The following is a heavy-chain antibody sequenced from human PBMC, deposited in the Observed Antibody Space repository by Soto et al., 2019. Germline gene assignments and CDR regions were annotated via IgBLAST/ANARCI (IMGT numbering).Heavy chain of an antibody. D-gene: IGHD2-2*01. J-gene: IGHJ5*02. CDR2: ISWNSGSI. V-gene: IGHV3-9*01. CDR3: AKGLVVVPAAPFDP. Sequence: EVQLVESGGGLVQPGRSLRLSCAASGFTFDDYAMHWVRPAPGKGLEWVSGISWNSGSIGYADSVKGRFTISRDNAKNSLYLQMNSLRAEDTALYYCAKGLVVVPAAPFDPWGQGTLVTVSS. CDR1: GFTFDDYA.